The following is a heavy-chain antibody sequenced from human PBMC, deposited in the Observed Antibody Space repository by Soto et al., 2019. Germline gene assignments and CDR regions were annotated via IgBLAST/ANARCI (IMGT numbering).Heavy chain of an antibody. CDR1: GGSISSGGYY. Sequence: SETLSLTCTVSGGSISSGGYYWSWIRQHPGKGLEWIGYIYYSGSTYYNPSLKSRVTISVDTSKNQFSLKLSSVTAADTAVYYCAAAEADYDILTGYYRGYYYYGMDVWGQGTTVTVSS. V-gene: IGHV4-31*03. D-gene: IGHD3-9*01. CDR2: IYYSGST. J-gene: IGHJ6*02. CDR3: AAAEADYDILTGYYRGYYYYGMDV.